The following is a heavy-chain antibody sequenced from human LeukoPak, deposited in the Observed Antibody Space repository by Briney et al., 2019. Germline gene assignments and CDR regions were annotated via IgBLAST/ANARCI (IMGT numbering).Heavy chain of an antibody. V-gene: IGHV3-23*01. CDR1: GFTFSDYY. J-gene: IGHJ6*04. CDR3: AELGITMIGGV. Sequence: GGSLRLSCAASGFTFSDYYMSWIRQAPGKGLEWVSGISSSGGRTYYADSVKGRFTISRDNSKNTLYLQMNSLRAEDTAVYYCAELGITMIGGVWGKGTTVTISS. CDR2: ISSSGGRT. D-gene: IGHD3-10*02.